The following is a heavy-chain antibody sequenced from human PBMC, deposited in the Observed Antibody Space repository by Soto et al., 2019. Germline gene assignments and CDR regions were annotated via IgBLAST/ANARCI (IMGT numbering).Heavy chain of an antibody. V-gene: IGHV3-23*01. Sequence: GPQRGSSVASGCSCSSHAMNWIRQAKVKGLEWVPSVIYSGGSTYYADSVKGRFTFSRDNSKNTLYLQMNSLRAEDTAVYYCARVPPKTLPTVASDYWGQGSLVTVS. D-gene: IGHD4-17*01. CDR3: ARVPPKTLPTVASDY. CDR1: GCSCSSHA. CDR2: VIYSGGST. J-gene: IGHJ4*02.